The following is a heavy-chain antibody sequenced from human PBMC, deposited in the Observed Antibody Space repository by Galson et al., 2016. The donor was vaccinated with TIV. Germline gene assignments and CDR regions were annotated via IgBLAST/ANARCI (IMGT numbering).Heavy chain of an antibody. J-gene: IGHJ6*02. CDR1: GHRFTSKW. CDR2: IDLSDSYT. Sequence: QSGAEVKKPGESLRISCKGSGHRFTSKWISWVRQMPGKGLEWMGKIDLSDSYTNYSPSFQGHVTLSVDKSISTAYLQWSSLRASDTAMYYCATSRDIESLLKIYGMDVWGQGTTVTVSS. D-gene: IGHD5-12*01. V-gene: IGHV5-10-1*01. CDR3: ATSRDIESLLKIYGMDV.